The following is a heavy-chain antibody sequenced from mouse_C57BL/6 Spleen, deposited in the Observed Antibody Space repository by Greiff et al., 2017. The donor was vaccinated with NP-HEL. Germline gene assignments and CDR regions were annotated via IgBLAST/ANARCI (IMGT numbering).Heavy chain of an antibody. Sequence: VQLQQSGPGLVQPSQSLSITCTVSGFSLTSYGVHWVRQSPGKGLEWLGVIWSGGSTDYNAAFISRLSISKDNSKSQVFFKMNSLQADDTAIYYCARHGSSYGYFDVWGTGTSVTVSS. CDR1: GFSLTSYG. J-gene: IGHJ1*03. CDR2: IWSGGST. V-gene: IGHV2-2*01. D-gene: IGHD1-1*01. CDR3: ARHGSSYGYFDV.